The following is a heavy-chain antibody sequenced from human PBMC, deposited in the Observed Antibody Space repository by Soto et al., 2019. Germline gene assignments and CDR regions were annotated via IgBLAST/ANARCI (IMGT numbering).Heavy chain of an antibody. CDR1: GFSLSTHGVG. Sequence: QITLKESGPTLVEPTQPLTLTCTFSGFSLSTHGVGVGWIRQPPGKALEWLAVIYWDNDKRYSPSLKTRLTITKDTSNNLVVLIMTNMDPVDTATYYCARLVITYGGVIGDDAFDVWGQGTMVAVSS. J-gene: IGHJ3*01. CDR2: IYWDNDK. V-gene: IGHV2-5*02. D-gene: IGHD3-16*02. CDR3: ARLVITYGGVIGDDAFDV.